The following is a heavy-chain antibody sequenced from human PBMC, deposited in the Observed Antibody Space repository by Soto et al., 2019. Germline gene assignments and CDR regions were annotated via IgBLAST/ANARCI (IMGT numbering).Heavy chain of an antibody. CDR1: GGSFSGYY. D-gene: IGHD6-19*01. V-gene: IGHV4-34*01. J-gene: IGHJ3*02. CDR3: ARRLGLTEGVDAFDI. CDR2: INHSGST. Sequence: SETLSLTCAVYGGSFSGYYWSWIRQPPGKGLEWIGEINHSGSTNYNPSLKSRVTISVDTSKNQFSLKLSSVTAADTAVYYCARRLGLTEGVDAFDIWGQGTMVTVSS.